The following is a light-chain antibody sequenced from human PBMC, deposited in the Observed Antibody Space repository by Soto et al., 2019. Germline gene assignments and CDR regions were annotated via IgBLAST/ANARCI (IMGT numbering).Light chain of an antibody. CDR2: EVS. Sequence: QSALTQPPSASGSPGQSVTISCTGTSSDVGGYNYVSWYQHHPGKAPKLMIYEVSKRPSGVPDRFSGSKSGNTASLTVSGLQAEDEADYYCSSYGGNYNVVFGGGTKLTVL. J-gene: IGLJ2*01. CDR1: SSDVGGYNY. CDR3: SSYGGNYNVV. V-gene: IGLV2-8*01.